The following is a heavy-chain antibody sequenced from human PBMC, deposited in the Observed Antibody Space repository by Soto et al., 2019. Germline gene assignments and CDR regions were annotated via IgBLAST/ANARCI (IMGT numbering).Heavy chain of an antibody. D-gene: IGHD4-4*01. CDR2: INPSGGST. Sequence: QVQLVQSGAEVKKPGASVKVSCKASGYTFTSYYMHWVRQAPGQGLEWMGIINPSGGSTSYAQKFQDRVTMTRDTSTSTVYMELSSLRSEDTAVYYCARAATVTTVDYYYYGMDVWGQGTTVTVSS. J-gene: IGHJ6*02. V-gene: IGHV1-46*01. CDR1: GYTFTSYY. CDR3: ARAATVTTVDYYYYGMDV.